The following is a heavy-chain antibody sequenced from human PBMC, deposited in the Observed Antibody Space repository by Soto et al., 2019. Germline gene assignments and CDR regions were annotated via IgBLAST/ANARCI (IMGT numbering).Heavy chain of an antibody. CDR3: ARSVFP. Sequence: PSETLSLTCTVSRGSISSYYWSWIRQPPGKGPEWIGYVYHSGTTDYNPSLERRVTISLDTSKNQFSLKLDSVIAADTAIYYCARSVFPWGQGTLVTVSS. J-gene: IGHJ5*02. V-gene: IGHV4-59*01. CDR2: VYHSGTT. CDR1: RGSISSYY.